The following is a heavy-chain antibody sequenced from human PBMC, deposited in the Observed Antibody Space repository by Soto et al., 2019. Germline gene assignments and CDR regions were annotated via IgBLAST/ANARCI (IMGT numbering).Heavy chain of an antibody. CDR1: GYTFTIYA. V-gene: IGHV1-3*01. D-gene: IGHD1-20*01. CDR2: INAGNGNT. CDR3: ARGITLPTPLDY. J-gene: IGHJ4*02. Sequence: PSVKVSCKASGYTFTIYAMHWVSQAPGQRLEWMGWINAGNGNTKYSQKFQGRVTITRDTSASTAYMELSSLRSEDTAVYYCARGITLPTPLDYWGQGTLVTVSS.